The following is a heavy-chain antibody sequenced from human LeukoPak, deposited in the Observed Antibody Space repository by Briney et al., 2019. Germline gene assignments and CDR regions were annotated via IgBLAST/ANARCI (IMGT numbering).Heavy chain of an antibody. J-gene: IGHJ4*02. V-gene: IGHV3-23*01. CDR2: ITGSGGRT. CDR1: GFTFRSYD. D-gene: IGHD3-3*01. CDR3: AREAQYYDFWSGYSD. Sequence: GGSLRLSCAASGFTFRSYDMSWVRQAPGKGLEWVSAITGSGGRTYYADSVKGRFTISRDNSKNTLYLQMNSLRAEDTAVYYCAREAQYYDFWSGYSDWGQGTLVTVSS.